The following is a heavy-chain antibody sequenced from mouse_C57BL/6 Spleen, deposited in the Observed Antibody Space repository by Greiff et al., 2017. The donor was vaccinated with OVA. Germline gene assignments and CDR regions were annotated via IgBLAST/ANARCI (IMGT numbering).Heavy chain of an antibody. V-gene: IGHV8-12*01. CDR1: GFSLSTSGMG. CDR2: IYWDDDK. CDR3: ARRAGYDYDWFAY. D-gene: IGHD2-4*01. Sequence: QVQLKVSGPGILQSSQTLSLTCSFSGFSLSTSGMGVSWIRQPSGKGLEWLAHIYWDDDKRYNPSLKSRLTISKDTSRNQVFLKITSVDTADTATYYCARRAGYDYDWFAYWGQGTLVTVSA. J-gene: IGHJ3*01.